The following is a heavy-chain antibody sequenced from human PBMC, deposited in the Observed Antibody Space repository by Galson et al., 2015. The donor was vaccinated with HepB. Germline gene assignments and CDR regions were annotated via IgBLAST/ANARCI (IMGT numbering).Heavy chain of an antibody. CDR2: IWRDGSNK. J-gene: IGHJ2*01. Sequence: SLRLSCAASRFTFSTYGMHWVRQAPGKGLEWVAVIWRDGSNKYYVDSVKGRFTISRDNSKNTLYLQMNSLRAEDTAVYYCARETMVLNWYFDLWGRGTLVTVSS. CDR3: ARETMVLNWYFDL. V-gene: IGHV3-33*01. D-gene: IGHD4/OR15-4a*01. CDR1: RFTFSTYG.